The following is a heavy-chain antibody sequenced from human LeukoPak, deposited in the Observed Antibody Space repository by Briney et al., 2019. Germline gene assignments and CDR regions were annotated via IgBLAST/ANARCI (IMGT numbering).Heavy chain of an antibody. Sequence: PGGSLRLSCAASGFTFSSYAMSWVRQAPGKGLEWVSATSGSGGSTYYADSVKGRFTISRDNSKNTLYLQMNSLRAEDTAVYYCAKDLIGYSSGWTGFDYWGQGTLVTVSS. CDR3: AKDLIGYSSGWTGFDY. J-gene: IGHJ4*02. D-gene: IGHD6-19*01. CDR2: TSGSGGST. V-gene: IGHV3-23*01. CDR1: GFTFSSYA.